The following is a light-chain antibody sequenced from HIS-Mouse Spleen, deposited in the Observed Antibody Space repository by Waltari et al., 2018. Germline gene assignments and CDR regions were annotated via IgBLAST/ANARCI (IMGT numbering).Light chain of an antibody. Sequence: QSALTQSPSASGSPGQSVTISCTGTSSDVGGYNYVSWYQQHPGKAPKLMIYEVSNRPSGVPDRFSGSKSGNTASLTVSGLQAEDEADYYCSSYAGSNNYVFGTGTKVTVL. V-gene: IGLV2-8*01. CDR2: EVS. J-gene: IGLJ1*01. CDR3: SSYAGSNNYV. CDR1: SSDVGGYNY.